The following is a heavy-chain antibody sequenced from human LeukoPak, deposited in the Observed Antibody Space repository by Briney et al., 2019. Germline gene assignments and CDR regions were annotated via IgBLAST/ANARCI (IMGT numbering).Heavy chain of an antibody. V-gene: IGHV3-53*01. D-gene: IGHD3-16*01. J-gene: IGHJ4*02. CDR1: GSTVTSNH. Sequence: GGSLRPSCAVAGSTVTSNHVHWVRQAPGKGLEVVSIVYIPGQTYYTDSVRGRFSIFRDNSKNTVDLRMTSLRVDDTAVYYCAASRAAGGKTDYWGQGTLVTVSA. CDR3: AASRAAGGKTDY. CDR2: VYIPGQT.